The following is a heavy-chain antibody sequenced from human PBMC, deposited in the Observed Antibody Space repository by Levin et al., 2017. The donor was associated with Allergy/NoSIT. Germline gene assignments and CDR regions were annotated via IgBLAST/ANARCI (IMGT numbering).Heavy chain of an antibody. CDR1: GGSLSGYY. Sequence: PSETLSLTCAVYGGSLSGYYWTWIRQPPGKGLEWVGEVNHNGGTNYSPSLKSRLTILVDTSKSHFSLKLTSVTAADTAIYYCARGHVLTGYASFDFWGRGTLVTVSS. CDR3: ARGHVLTGYASFDF. CDR2: VNHNGGT. J-gene: IGHJ4*02. V-gene: IGHV4-34*01. D-gene: IGHD2-8*01.